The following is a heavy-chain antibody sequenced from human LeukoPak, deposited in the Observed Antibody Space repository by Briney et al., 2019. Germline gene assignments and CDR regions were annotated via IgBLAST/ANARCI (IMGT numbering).Heavy chain of an antibody. J-gene: IGHJ4*02. CDR3: ARHTDIAPLSSLKY. D-gene: IGHD6-13*01. Sequence: SETLSLTCSVSGGSTNSYFWSWIRQPAGNALEWIGRIHSSGSTNYNPSLKSRVTISVDTSKNQFSLKLSSVTAADTAVYYCARHTDIAPLSSLKYWGQGTLVTVSS. CDR2: IHSSGST. V-gene: IGHV4-4*07. CDR1: GGSTNSYF.